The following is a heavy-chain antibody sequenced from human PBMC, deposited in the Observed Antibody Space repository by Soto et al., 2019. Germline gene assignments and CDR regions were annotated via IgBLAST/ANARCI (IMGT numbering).Heavy chain of an antibody. Sequence: QVQLVQSGAEVKKPGSSVKVSCKTSRDTFNKYAFNWVRQAPGQGLEWMGWIIPIFSSRNYAEKFQGRVTITADESTSTAYMELRSLRFEVTAVYYCARGETYRGGWGQGTAVNVSS. CDR1: RDTFNKYA. J-gene: IGHJ6*02. V-gene: IGHV1-69*01. D-gene: IGHD3-16*02. CDR2: IIPIFSSR. CDR3: ARGETYRGG.